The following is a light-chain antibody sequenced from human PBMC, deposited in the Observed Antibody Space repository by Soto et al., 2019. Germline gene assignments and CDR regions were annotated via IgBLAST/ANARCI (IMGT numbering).Light chain of an antibody. CDR1: QSVSSN. CDR3: QQYNDWPET. V-gene: IGKV3-15*01. Sequence: EIVMTQSPATLSVSPGERATLSCRASQSVSSNLAWYQLTPGQAPRLLISDASTRSIGIPPRFSGSGSGTEFTLTISSLQSEDFAVYYCQQYNDWPETFGHGTKVDIK. J-gene: IGKJ1*01. CDR2: DAS.